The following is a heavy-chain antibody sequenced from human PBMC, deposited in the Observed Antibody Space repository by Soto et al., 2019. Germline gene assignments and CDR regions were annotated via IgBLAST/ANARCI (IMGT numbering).Heavy chain of an antibody. V-gene: IGHV1-18*04. D-gene: IGHD2-2*01. CDR2: ISAYNGNT. CDR3: ARVGCSSTSCYYSYYYYYYGMDV. Sequence: QVQLVQSGAEVKKPGASVKVSCKASGYTFTSYGISWVRQAPGQGLEWMGWISAYNGNTNYAQKLQGRVTMTTDTSTSTDYMELRSLRSDDTAVYYCARVGCSSTSCYYSYYYYYYGMDVWGQGTTVTVSS. J-gene: IGHJ6*02. CDR1: GYTFTSYG.